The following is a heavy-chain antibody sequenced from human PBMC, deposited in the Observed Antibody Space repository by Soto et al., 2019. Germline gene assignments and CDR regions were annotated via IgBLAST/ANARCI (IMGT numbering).Heavy chain of an antibody. D-gene: IGHD3-10*01. CDR1: GFTFDDYA. V-gene: IGHV3-9*01. CDR3: AKDNSPVLLWFGESFFDY. J-gene: IGHJ4*02. Sequence: GGSLRLSCAASGFTFDDYAMHWVRQAPGKGLEWVSGISWNSGSIGYADSVKGRFTISRDNAKNSLYLQMNSLRAEDTALYYCAKDNSPVLLWFGESFFDYWSQGTLVTVSS. CDR2: ISWNSGSI.